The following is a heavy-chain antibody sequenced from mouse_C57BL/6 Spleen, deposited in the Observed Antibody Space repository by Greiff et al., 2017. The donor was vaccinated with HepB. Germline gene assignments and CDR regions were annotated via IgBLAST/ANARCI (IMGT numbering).Heavy chain of an antibody. CDR3: APNLIYDYDGGYFDY. CDR1: GYTFTSYW. Sequence: QVQLQQPGAELVKPGASVKVSCKASGYTFTSYWMHWVKQRPGQGLEWIGRIHPSDSDTNYNQKFKGKATLTVDKSSSTAYMQLSSLTSEDSAVYYCAPNLIYDYDGGYFDYWGQGTTLTVSS. D-gene: IGHD2-4*01. J-gene: IGHJ2*01. CDR2: IHPSDSDT. V-gene: IGHV1-74*01.